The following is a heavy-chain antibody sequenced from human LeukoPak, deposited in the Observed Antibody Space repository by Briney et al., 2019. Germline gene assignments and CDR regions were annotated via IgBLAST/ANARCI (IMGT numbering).Heavy chain of an antibody. J-gene: IGHJ4*02. V-gene: IGHV3-49*04. Sequence: GGSLRLSCTASGFTFGDYAMSWVRQATGKGREGVGFIRSKAYGGTTEYAASVKGRFTISRDDSKSIAYLQMNSLKTEDTAVYYCTRAYDSSGYYRYFDYWGQGTLVTVSS. CDR2: IRSKAYGGTT. CDR3: TRAYDSSGYYRYFDY. D-gene: IGHD3-22*01. CDR1: GFTFGDYA.